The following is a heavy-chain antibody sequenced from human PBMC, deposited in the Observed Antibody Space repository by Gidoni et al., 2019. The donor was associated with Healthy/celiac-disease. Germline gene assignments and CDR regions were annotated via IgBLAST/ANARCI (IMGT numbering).Heavy chain of an antibody. Sequence: QVQLVESGGGGVQPGRSLRLPCAASGFTFRSYGMHWVCQAPGKGLEWVAVIAYDGSNKYYADSVKGRFTISRDNSKNTLHLQMNSLRAEDTAVYYCAKALQGAPYGMDVWGQGTTVTVSS. D-gene: IGHD2-15*01. V-gene: IGHV3-30*18. CDR2: IAYDGSNK. CDR3: AKALQGAPYGMDV. J-gene: IGHJ6*02. CDR1: GFTFRSYG.